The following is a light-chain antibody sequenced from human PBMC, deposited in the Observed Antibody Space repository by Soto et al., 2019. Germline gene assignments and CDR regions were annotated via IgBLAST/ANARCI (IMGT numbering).Light chain of an antibody. J-gene: IGLJ1*01. CDR3: CSYTATTTYV. CDR2: DVN. Sequence: QSALTQPASVSGSPGQSISISCTGTGNDVGGYTFVSWYQQHPDKVPKLVIFDVNRRPSGVSDRFSGSKSVNAASLTISGLHAEDEADYYCCSYTATTTYVFGSGTKVTVL. V-gene: IGLV2-14*03. CDR1: GNDVGGYTF.